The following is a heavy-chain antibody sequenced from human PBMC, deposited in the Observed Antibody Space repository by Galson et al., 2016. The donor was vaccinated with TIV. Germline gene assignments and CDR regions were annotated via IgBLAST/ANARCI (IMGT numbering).Heavy chain of an antibody. CDR1: GFSVSSNY. CDR3: ARDRRFCGNECYHYYYNGMDV. D-gene: IGHD2-21*01. J-gene: IGHJ6*02. Sequence: SLRLSCAASGFSVSSNYMSWVRQAPGKGLEWVAIIYSGGATYFADSVKGRFIISRDNSKNTVYIQMNSLRAEDTGVYYCARDRRFCGNECYHYYYNGMDVWGPVTTVTVSS. CDR2: IYSGGAT. V-gene: IGHV3-66*02.